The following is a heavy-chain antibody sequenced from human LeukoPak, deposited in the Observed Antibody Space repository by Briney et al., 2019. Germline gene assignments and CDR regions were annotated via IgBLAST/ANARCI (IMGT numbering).Heavy chain of an antibody. J-gene: IGHJ4*02. CDR3: AKTYYDTTYFDY. D-gene: IGHD3-22*01. CDR1: GFTFSTYA. CDR2: ISAGGATT. V-gene: IGHV3-23*01. Sequence: GVSLRLSCGASGFTFSTYAMNWVRQAPGKGLEWVSAISAGGATTYYADSVKGRFTISRDNSKNTVYLQMNSLRAEGTAVYYCAKTYYDTTYFDYWGQGTLVTASS.